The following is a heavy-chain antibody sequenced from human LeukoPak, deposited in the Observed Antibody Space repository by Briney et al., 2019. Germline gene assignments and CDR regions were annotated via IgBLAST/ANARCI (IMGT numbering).Heavy chain of an antibody. CDR3: ARAPPDYDILTGYSNWFDP. CDR2: ITPIFGTA. V-gene: IGHV1-69*01. D-gene: IGHD3-9*01. Sequence: ASVKVSCKASGGTFSSYAISWVRQAPGQGLEWMGGITPIFGTANYAQKFQGRVTITADESTSTAYMELSSLRSEDTAVYYCARAPPDYDILTGYSNWFDPWGQGTLVTVSS. J-gene: IGHJ5*02. CDR1: GGTFSSYA.